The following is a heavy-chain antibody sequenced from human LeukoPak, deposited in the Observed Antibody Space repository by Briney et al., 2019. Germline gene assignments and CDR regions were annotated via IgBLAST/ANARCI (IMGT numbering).Heavy chain of an antibody. V-gene: IGHV1-18*01. CDR1: DFSFTSYG. J-gene: IGHJ6*02. CDR3: ARDLTSNVAVTEYHYYAMDV. Sequence: ASVTVSCKASDFSFTSYGMSWVRQAPGQGLEWMGWISAYNGSTKYAQKLQGRVTMTTDTSTGTAHMELRSLRPDDTAVYYCARDLTSNVAVTEYHYYAMDVWGQGTTVTVSS. CDR2: ISAYNGST. D-gene: IGHD6-19*01.